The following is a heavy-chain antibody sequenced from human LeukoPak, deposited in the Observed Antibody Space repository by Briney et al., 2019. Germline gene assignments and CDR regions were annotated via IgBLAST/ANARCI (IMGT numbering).Heavy chain of an antibody. D-gene: IGHD3-10*01. J-gene: IGHJ4*02. CDR2: IYTSGST. Sequence: SQTLSLTCTVSGGSISSGSYYWSWIRQPAGKGLEWIGRIYTSGSTNYNPSLKSRVTISVDTSKNQFSLTLSSVTAADTAVYYCARGGTRLLFDYWGQGTLVTVSS. CDR3: ARGGTRLLFDY. CDR1: GGSISSGSYY. V-gene: IGHV4-61*02.